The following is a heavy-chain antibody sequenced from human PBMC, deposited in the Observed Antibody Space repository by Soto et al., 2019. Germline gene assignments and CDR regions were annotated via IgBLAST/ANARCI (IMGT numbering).Heavy chain of an antibody. V-gene: IGHV3-15*01. D-gene: IGHD3-3*01. J-gene: IGHJ6*03. CDR1: GFTFSNAW. CDR3: TNTIFGMNGKNYYYYYYMDV. Sequence: GGSLRLSCAASGFTFSNAWMSWVRQAPGKGLEWVGRIKSKTDGGTTDYAAPVKGRFTISRDDSKNTLYLQMNSLKTEDTAVYYCTNTIFGMNGKNYYYYYYMDVWGKGTTVTVSS. CDR2: IKSKTDGGTT.